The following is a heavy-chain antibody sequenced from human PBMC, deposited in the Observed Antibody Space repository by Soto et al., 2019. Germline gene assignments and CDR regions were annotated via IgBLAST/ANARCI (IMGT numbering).Heavy chain of an antibody. J-gene: IGHJ5*02. V-gene: IGHV3-74*01. CDR3: TREKFDP. Sequence: GGSLRLSCAASGFTFSSYWMHWVRQAPGKGLGWVSRIKTDGSSTNYADSVKGRFTISRENAKNMLYLQMNSLRPEDTAVYYCTREKFDPWGQGTLVTVSS. CDR1: GFTFSSYW. CDR2: IKTDGSST.